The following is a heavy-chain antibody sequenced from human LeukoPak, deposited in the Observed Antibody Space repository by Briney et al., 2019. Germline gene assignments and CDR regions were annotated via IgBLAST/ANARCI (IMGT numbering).Heavy chain of an antibody. V-gene: IGHV3-23*01. Sequence: PGGSLRLSCAASGFTFSSYGMSWVRQAPGKGLEWVSAISSSGGSTYYADSVKGRFIISRDKSKNTLYLQMNSLRAEDTAVYYCANDGAYYDSSTDAFDIWGQGTMVTVSS. CDR3: ANDGAYYDSSTDAFDI. J-gene: IGHJ3*02. CDR2: ISSSGGST. D-gene: IGHD3-22*01. CDR1: GFTFSSYG.